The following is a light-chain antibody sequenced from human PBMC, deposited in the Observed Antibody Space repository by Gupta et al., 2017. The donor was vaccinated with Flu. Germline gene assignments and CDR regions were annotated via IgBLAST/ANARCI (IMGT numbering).Light chain of an antibody. CDR1: QSILKSSNNRNY. V-gene: IGKV4-1*01. J-gene: IGKJ4*01. CDR3: QQYYSWPLT. CDR2: WAS. Sequence: NCKASQSILKSSNNRNYIAWYQQKPGQPPKLLIDWASTRETGVPDRFTGSGSGADFTLIISSLQAEDVAVYYCQQYYSWPLTFGGGTKVEIK.